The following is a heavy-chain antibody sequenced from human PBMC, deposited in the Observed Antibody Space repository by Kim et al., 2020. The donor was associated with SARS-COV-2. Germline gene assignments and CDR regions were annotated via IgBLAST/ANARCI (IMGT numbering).Heavy chain of an antibody. CDR2: IKGDGSLK. J-gene: IGHJ5*02. D-gene: IGHD5-18*01. CDR1: GFTFSNSW. Sequence: GGSLRLSCTASGFTFSNSWLSWVRRAPGKGLEWVANIKGDGSLKYYLDSVKGRFTISRDNAKNSLYLQMNSLRVDDTAIYYCATLGRSNSYSSWGQGTLVTGSS. V-gene: IGHV3-7*01. CDR3: ATLGRSNSYSS.